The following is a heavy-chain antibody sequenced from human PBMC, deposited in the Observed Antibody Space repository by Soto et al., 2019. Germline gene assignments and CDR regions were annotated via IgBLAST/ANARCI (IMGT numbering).Heavy chain of an antibody. CDR2: MHPNSGIT. CDR3: AVGFRSGWVFDY. CDR1: GYTFTSSD. D-gene: IGHD6-19*01. J-gene: IGHJ4*02. V-gene: IGHV1-8*01. Sequence: QVQLVQSVAEVKKPGASVKVSCKASGYTFTSSDISWVRQATGQGLEWLGWMHPNSGITGYTQKFQGRVTMTRNTSISTAYMELSSLRSEDTAVYYCAVGFRSGWVFDYWGQGALVTVSS.